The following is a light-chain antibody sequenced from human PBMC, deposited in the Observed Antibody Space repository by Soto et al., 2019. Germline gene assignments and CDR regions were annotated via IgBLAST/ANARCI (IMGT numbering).Light chain of an antibody. J-gene: IGKJ4*01. Sequence: EIVLTQSPETMSLSPGERATLSCRASQSVNSYLAWYQQKPGQAPRLLIYDASNRATGIPARFSGSGSGTDFTLTIGSLEPEDSAVYYCQQRINWPLTFGGGTKVEIK. V-gene: IGKV3-11*01. CDR2: DAS. CDR1: QSVNSY. CDR3: QQRINWPLT.